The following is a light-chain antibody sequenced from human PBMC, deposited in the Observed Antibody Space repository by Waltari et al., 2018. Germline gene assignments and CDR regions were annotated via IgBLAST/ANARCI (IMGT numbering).Light chain of an antibody. CDR3: QQGNSLPPT. CDR2: DAS. Sequence: EIQMTQSPSSVSASVGDRVTINCRASQAISRWLAWYQQKPGNSPNLLIYDASKLQSGVPSRFSGSGSGTDFTLTISSLRPEDSATYYCQQGNSLPPTFGQGTKVEIK. V-gene: IGKV1-12*01. CDR1: QAISRW. J-gene: IGKJ1*01.